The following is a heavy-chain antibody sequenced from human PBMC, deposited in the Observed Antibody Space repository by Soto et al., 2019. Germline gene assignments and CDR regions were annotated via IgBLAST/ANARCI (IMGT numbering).Heavy chain of an antibody. CDR1: GYSFAGYW. J-gene: IGHJ4*02. CDR3: ARQIYDSDTGPNFQYYFKS. D-gene: IGHD3-22*01. Sequence: PGESLKISWQGSGYSFAGYWITWVRKKPGKGLAWMGRIDPSDSQTYYSPSFRGHVTISATKSITTVFLQWSSLRASDTAMYYCARQIYDSDTGPNFQYYFKSWGQGTPITVAS. CDR2: IDPSDSQT. V-gene: IGHV5-10-1*01.